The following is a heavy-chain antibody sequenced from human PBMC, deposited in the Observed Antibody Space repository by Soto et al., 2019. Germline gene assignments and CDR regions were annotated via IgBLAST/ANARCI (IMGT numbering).Heavy chain of an antibody. V-gene: IGHV4-31*03. Sequence: SETLSLTCTVSGGSISSGGYYWSWIRQHPGKGLEWIGYIYYSGSTYYNPSLKSRVTISVDTSKNQFSLKLSSVTAADTAVYYCARPRWQLWPDYWGQGTLVTVSS. CDR1: GGSISSGGYY. CDR2: IYYSGST. J-gene: IGHJ4*02. CDR3: ARPRWQLWPDY. D-gene: IGHD5-18*01.